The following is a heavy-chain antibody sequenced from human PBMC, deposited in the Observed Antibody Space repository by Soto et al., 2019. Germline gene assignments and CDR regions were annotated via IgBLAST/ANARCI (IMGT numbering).Heavy chain of an antibody. J-gene: IGHJ6*02. V-gene: IGHV3-30-3*01. CDR2: ISYDGSNK. CDR1: GFTFSSYA. CDR3: ASLQIRDYYYGMDV. Sequence: GGSLRLSCAASGFTFSSYAMHWVRQAPGKGLEWVAVISYDGSNKYYADSVKGRFTISRDNSKNTLYLQMNSLRAEDTAVYYCASLQIRDYYYGMDVWGQGTTVTVSS. D-gene: IGHD3-16*01.